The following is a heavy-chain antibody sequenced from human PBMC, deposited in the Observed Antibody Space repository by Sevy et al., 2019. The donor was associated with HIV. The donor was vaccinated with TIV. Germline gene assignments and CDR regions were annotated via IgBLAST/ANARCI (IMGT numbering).Heavy chain of an antibody. D-gene: IGHD1-26*01. V-gene: IGHV1-18*01. Sequence: ASVKVSCKCSGFSFIDYGFSWVRQAPGQGLEWMAWISVYKGNTNYAKKFQGRYAVTVDSTTTTAYMELKSLRSDETAVYYCARATRDSYNPRPFDYWGQGTLVTVSS. J-gene: IGHJ4*02. CDR3: ARATRDSYNPRPFDY. CDR1: GFSFIDYG. CDR2: ISVYKGNT.